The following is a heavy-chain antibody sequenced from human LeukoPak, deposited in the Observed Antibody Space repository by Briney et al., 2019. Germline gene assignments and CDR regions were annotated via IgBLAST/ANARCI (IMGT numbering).Heavy chain of an antibody. CDR1: GFTFSSYG. D-gene: IGHD2/OR15-2a*01. CDR3: AKDRGGLLSPFDY. V-gene: IGHV3-30*02. J-gene: IGHJ4*02. CDR2: IRYDGSNK. Sequence: PGGSLRLSCAASGFTFSSYGMHWVRQAPGKGLEWVAFIRYDGSNKYYADSVKGRFTISRDNSKNTLYLQMNSLSAEDTAVYYCAKDRGGLLSPFDYWGQGTLVTVSS.